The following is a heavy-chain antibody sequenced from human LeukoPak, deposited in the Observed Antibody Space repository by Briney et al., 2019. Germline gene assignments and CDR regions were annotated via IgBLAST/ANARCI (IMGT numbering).Heavy chain of an antibody. Sequence: GASVKASCKASGYTFTSYGISWVRQAPGQGLEWMGWISAYNGNTNYAQKLQGRVTMTTDTSTSTAYMELRSLRSDDTAVYYCARVLGSLRSSSGAFDIWGQGTMVTVSS. J-gene: IGHJ3*02. CDR3: ARVLGSLRSSSGAFDI. D-gene: IGHD6-6*01. CDR2: ISAYNGNT. V-gene: IGHV1-18*01. CDR1: GYTFTSYG.